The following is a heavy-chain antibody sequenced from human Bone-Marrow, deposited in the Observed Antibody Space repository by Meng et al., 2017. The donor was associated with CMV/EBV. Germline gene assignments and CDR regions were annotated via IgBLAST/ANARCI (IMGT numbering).Heavy chain of an antibody. CDR3: ARQALYYYDSSGYPTLYNWFDV. Sequence: ASVKVSCKASGYTFTSYYMHWVRQAPGQGLEWMGIINPSGGSTSYAQKFQGRVTMTRDTSTSTVYMELSSLISEATAVYYCARQALYYYDSSGYPTLYNWFDVWGQGTLVTVSS. CDR2: INPSGGST. CDR1: GYTFTSYY. V-gene: IGHV1-46*01. J-gene: IGHJ5*02. D-gene: IGHD3-22*01.